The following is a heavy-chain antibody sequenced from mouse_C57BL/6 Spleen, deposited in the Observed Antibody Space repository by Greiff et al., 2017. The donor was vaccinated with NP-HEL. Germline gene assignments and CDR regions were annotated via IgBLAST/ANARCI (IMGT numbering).Heavy chain of an antibody. D-gene: IGHD1-1*01. V-gene: IGHV1-19*01. CDR1: GYTFTDYY. J-gene: IGHJ2*01. CDR2: INPYNGGT. Sequence: LVEPGASVKMSCKASGYTFTDYYMNWVKQSHGKSLEWIGVINPYNGGTSYNQKFKGKATLTVDKSSSTAYMELNSLTSEDSAVYYCARNYGSSYLYFDYWGQGTTLTVSS. CDR3: ARNYGSSYLYFDY.